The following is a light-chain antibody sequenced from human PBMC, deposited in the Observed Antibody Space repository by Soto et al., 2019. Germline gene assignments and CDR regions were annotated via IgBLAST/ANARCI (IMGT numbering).Light chain of an antibody. CDR2: GAS. V-gene: IGKV3-15*01. Sequence: EIVVTQSPATQSVSPGERATLSCRASQSVSGNLAWYQQKPGQAPRLLIYGASTRATGIPARFSGSGSGTEYTLTISSLQSEDFAVYYCQQYNNWPPAFGQGTKVEIK. CDR3: QQYNNWPPA. CDR1: QSVSGN. J-gene: IGKJ1*01.